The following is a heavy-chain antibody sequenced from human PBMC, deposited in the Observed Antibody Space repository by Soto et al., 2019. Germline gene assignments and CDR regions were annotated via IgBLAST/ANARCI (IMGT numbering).Heavy chain of an antibody. CDR1: GYTFTSYA. D-gene: IGHD3-22*01. V-gene: IGHV1-3*01. CDR3: AIKRHSSGSNWFDP. Sequence: ASVKVSCKASGYTFTSYAMHWVRQAPGQRLGWMGWINAGNGNTKYSQKFQGRVTITRDTSASTAYMELSSLRSEDTAVYYCAIKRHSSGSNWFDPWGQGTLVTVSS. CDR2: INAGNGNT. J-gene: IGHJ5*02.